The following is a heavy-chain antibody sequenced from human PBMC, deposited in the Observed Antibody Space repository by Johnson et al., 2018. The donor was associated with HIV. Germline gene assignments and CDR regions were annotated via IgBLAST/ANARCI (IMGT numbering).Heavy chain of an antibody. CDR3: AREGVSGSYYDAFDL. CDR2: ISSDESTK. V-gene: IGHV3-30*04. CDR1: GFTFSTYA. D-gene: IGHD1-26*01. Sequence: QMLLVESGGGVVQPGRSLRLSCAASGFTFSTYAMHWVRQAPGKGLEWVAVISSDESTKYYADSVKGRFTISRDNSKNTLFLQMDSLRADDTAVYYCAREGVSGSYYDAFDLWGQGTMVTVSS. J-gene: IGHJ3*01.